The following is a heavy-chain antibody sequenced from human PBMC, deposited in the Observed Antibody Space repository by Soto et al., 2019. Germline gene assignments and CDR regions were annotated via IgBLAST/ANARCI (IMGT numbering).Heavy chain of an antibody. CDR2: INPSGGST. Sequence: ASVKVSCKASGYTFTSYYMHWVRQTPGQGLEWMGIINPSGGSTSYAQKFQGRVTMTRDTSTSTVYMELSSLRSEDTAVYYCARDRLVVRDGMDVWGQGTTVTVSS. V-gene: IGHV1-46*01. CDR3: ARDRLVVRDGMDV. CDR1: GYTFTSYY. J-gene: IGHJ6*02. D-gene: IGHD2-15*01.